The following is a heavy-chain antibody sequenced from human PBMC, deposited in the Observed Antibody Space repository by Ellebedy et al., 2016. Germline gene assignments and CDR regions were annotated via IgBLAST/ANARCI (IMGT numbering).Heavy chain of an antibody. D-gene: IGHD2-15*01. J-gene: IGHJ6*02. CDR3: ARGYCSGGNCPPAGLDV. V-gene: IGHV4-30-2*01. CDR1: GGFVSTDIFY. Sequence: LGLSCTVSGGFVSTDIFYWSWIRQPPGTGLEWIGSIYHSGNTYYSPSLKSRVTISVDRSKNQFSLRLSSVTAADTATYYCARGYCSGGNCPPAGLDVWGQGTTVTVSS. CDR2: IYHSGNT.